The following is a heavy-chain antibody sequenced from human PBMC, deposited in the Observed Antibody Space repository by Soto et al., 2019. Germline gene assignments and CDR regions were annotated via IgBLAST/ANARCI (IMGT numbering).Heavy chain of an antibody. D-gene: IGHD3-10*01. Sequence: SETLSLTCTVSGDSISSGDYSWSWIRQPPGKGLEWIGSIYHSGSTYYNPSLKSRVTISVDRSKNQFSLKLSSVTAADTAVYYCARVSGTYYYGMDVWGQGTTVTVSS. V-gene: IGHV4-30-2*01. CDR1: GDSISSGDYS. CDR2: IYHSGST. J-gene: IGHJ6*02. CDR3: ARVSGTYYYGMDV.